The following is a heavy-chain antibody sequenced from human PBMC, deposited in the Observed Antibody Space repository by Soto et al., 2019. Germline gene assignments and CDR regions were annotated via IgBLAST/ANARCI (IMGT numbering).Heavy chain of an antibody. CDR3: ARDGIAAFLWFGELPLDY. CDR1: GFTFSSYW. CDR2: IKQDGSEK. D-gene: IGHD3-10*01. V-gene: IGHV3-7*01. J-gene: IGHJ4*02. Sequence: GGSLRLSCAASGFTFSSYWMSWVRQAPGKGLEWVANIKQDGSEKYYVDSVKGRFTISRDNAKNSLYLQMNSLRAEDTAVYYCARDGIAAFLWFGELPLDYWGQGTLVTVSS.